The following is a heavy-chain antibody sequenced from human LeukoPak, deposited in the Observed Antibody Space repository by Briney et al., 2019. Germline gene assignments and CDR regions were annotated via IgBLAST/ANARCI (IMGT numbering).Heavy chain of an antibody. CDR3: AKDYNVVHVAFDI. CDR2: ISWNSGSI. J-gene: IGHJ3*02. D-gene: IGHD1-14*01. CDR1: GFTFDDYA. Sequence: GGSLRLSCAASGFTFDDYAMHWVRQAPGKGLEWVSGISWNSGSIGYADSVKGRFTISRDNAKNSLYLQMNSLRAEDTAVYYCAKDYNVVHVAFDIWGQGTMVTVSS. V-gene: IGHV3-9*01.